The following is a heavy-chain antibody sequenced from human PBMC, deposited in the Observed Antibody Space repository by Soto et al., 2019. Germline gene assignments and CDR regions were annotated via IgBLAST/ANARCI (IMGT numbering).Heavy chain of an antibody. V-gene: IGHV4-39*01. J-gene: IGHJ5*02. CDR2: IYYRGNT. CDR1: GDSISSSSFY. Sequence: PSETLSLTCTVCGDSISSSSFYWDCIRQPPGKGLECIGSIYYRGNTYYNPSLKSRVTISVDTSKTQFSLKLNSVTAADTAVYYCARRRAHVFNWFDLWGQGSLVTVSS. CDR3: ARRRAHVFNWFDL.